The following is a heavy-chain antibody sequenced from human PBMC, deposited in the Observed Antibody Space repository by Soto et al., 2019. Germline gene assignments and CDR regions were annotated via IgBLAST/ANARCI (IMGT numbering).Heavy chain of an antibody. CDR1: GYTLTELS. CDR2: FDPEDGET. CDR3: ATGGVRRCCGGDCYSLHPGMDV. J-gene: IGHJ6*02. Sequence: ASVKVSCKVSGYTLTELSMHWVRQAPGKGLEWMGGFDPEDGETIYAQKFQGRVTMTEDTSTDTAYMELSSLRSEDTAVCYCATGGVRRCCGGDCYSLHPGMDVCGQRTTVTVSS. V-gene: IGHV1-24*01. D-gene: IGHD2-21*02.